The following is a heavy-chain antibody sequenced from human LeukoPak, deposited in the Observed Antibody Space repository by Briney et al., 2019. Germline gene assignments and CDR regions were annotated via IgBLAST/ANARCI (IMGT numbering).Heavy chain of an antibody. D-gene: IGHD2-15*01. J-gene: IGHJ4*02. CDR2: VRYDGSIH. Sequence: GGSLRLSCIASGFTFRNYGMHWVRQAPGKGLEWVASVRYDGSIHNYVDSVKGRFTISRENSKNTLFLQMDSLRTEDTAVYYCARVITVVSARMAFDYWSQGTLVAVSS. CDR1: GFTFRNYG. V-gene: IGHV3-30*02. CDR3: ARVITVVSARMAFDY.